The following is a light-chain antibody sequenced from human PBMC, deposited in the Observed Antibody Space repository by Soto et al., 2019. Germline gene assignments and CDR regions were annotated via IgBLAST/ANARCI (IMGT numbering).Light chain of an antibody. CDR2: AAS. V-gene: IGKV1D-12*01. J-gene: IGKJ5*01. Sequence: DIQMTQSPSSVSASVGDRVTISCPASQGISRSLAWYQQKPGKAPKLLIYAASSLQSGVPSRFSGSGFGTDFTLTISSLQPEDSAIYYCQQADTFPITFGQGTRLEI. CDR3: QQADTFPIT. CDR1: QGISRS.